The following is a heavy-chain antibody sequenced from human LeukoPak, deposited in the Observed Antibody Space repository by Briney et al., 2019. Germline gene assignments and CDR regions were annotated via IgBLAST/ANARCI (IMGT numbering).Heavy chain of an antibody. V-gene: IGHV4-31*03. CDR2: IYYSGST. CDR3: ARGNEITMDPEWWFDP. J-gene: IGHJ5*02. D-gene: IGHD3-10*01. CDR1: GGSISSGGYY. Sequence: SETLSLTCTVSGGSISSGGYYWSWIRQHPGKGLEWIGYIYYSGSTYYNPSLKSRVTISVGTSKNQFSLKLSSVTAADTAVYYCARGNEITMDPEWWFDPWGQGTLVTVSS.